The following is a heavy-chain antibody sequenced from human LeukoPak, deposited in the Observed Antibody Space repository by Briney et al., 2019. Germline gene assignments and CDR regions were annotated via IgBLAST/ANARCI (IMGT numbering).Heavy chain of an antibody. D-gene: IGHD3/OR15-3a*01. V-gene: IGHV3-48*03. CDR3: ARDSTYHEFWTGYSPRVFDI. J-gene: IGHJ3*02. CDR2: MSSSGNTI. Sequence: GGSLRLSGAASGFTFSAYEMNWVRQAPGKGLEWLSYMSSSGNTIYYADSVKGRFTISRENDKSSLYLQMNSLRAEDTAVYYCARDSTYHEFWTGYSPRVFDIWGQGTMVTVSP. CDR1: GFTFSAYE.